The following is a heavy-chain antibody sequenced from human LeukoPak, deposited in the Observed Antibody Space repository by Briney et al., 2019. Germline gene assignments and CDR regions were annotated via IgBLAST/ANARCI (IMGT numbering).Heavy chain of an antibody. CDR1: GFTFSSYG. CDR2: IWYDGSNK. V-gene: IGHV3-33*01. D-gene: IGHD3-10*01. J-gene: IGHJ3*02. CDR3: ARQSSRGYADI. Sequence: GSLRLSCAASGFTFSSYGMHWVRQAPGKGLEWVAVIWYDGSNKYYADSVKGRFTISRDNSKNTLYLQMNSLRAEDTAVYYCARQSSRGYADIWGQGTMVTVSS.